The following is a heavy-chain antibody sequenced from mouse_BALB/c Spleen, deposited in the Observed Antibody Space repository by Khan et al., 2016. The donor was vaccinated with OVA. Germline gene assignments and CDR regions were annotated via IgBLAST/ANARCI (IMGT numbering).Heavy chain of an antibody. CDR3: ARDGNYMDY. V-gene: IGHV3-1*02. Sequence: EVQLQESGPDLVKPSQSLSLTCTVSGYSITSGYSWHWIRQFPGHKLEWMGYIYYSGSIKYNPYFKSRISIARDTSKNQFFLKLNSVTTEDTATYYCARDGNYMDYWGQGSSGTVSS. J-gene: IGHJ4*01. CDR1: GYSITSGYS. D-gene: IGHD2-1*01. CDR2: IYYSGSI.